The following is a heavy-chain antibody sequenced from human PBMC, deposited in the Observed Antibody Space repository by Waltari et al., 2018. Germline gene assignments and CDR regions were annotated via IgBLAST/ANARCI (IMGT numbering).Heavy chain of an antibody. J-gene: IGHJ4*02. CDR3: ARSSAGMPRWLGDY. V-gene: IGHV4-39*01. CDR2: VYYSGTT. CDR1: GDSISSSNYY. Sequence: HLQLQESGPGLVKPSETLSPSCSVSGDSISSSNYYWGRILQPPGKGLEWIASVYYSGTTYYNPSLKSRVTISADTSRNQFYLRLTSVTATDTAVYYCARSSAGMPRWLGDYWGQGILVTVSS. D-gene: IGHD5-12*01.